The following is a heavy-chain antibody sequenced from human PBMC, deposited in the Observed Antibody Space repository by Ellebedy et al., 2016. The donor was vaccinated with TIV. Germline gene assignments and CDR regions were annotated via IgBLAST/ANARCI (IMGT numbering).Heavy chain of an antibody. CDR2: LNSGSRAT. CDR1: GFSFSSYA. D-gene: IGHD5-12*01. CDR3: ARDLGVAYGMDV. V-gene: IGHV3-48*04. Sequence: GGSLRLSXAASGFSFSSYAMNWVRQAPGKGLEWISYLNSGSRATYYADSVKGRFTISRDDAQNSLYLQMNSLRAEDTGLYYCARDLGVAYGMDVWGQGTTVTVSS. J-gene: IGHJ6*02.